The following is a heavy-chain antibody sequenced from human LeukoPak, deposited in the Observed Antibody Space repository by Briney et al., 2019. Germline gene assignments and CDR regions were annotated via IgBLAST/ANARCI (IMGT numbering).Heavy chain of an antibody. CDR3: ARERYSSGWYFRY. CDR1: GGSISSGSYY. D-gene: IGHD6-19*01. V-gene: IGHV4-61*02. J-gene: IGHJ1*01. CDR2: IYTSGST. Sequence: ASETLFLTCTVSGGSISSGSYYWSWIRQPAGKGLEWIGRIYTSGSTNYNPSLKSRVTISVDTSKNQFSLKLSPVTAADTAVYYCARERYSSGWYFRYWGQGTLVTVSS.